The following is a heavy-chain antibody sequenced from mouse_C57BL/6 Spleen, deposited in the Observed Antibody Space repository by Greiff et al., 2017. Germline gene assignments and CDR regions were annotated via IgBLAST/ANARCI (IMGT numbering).Heavy chain of an antibody. V-gene: IGHV3-6*01. Sequence: EVQLQESGPGLVKPSQSLSLTCSVTGYSITSGYYWNWIRQFPGNKLEWMGYISYDGSNNYNPSLKNRISITRDTSKNQFFLTLNSVTTEDTATYDCARERDGDYLFAYWGQGTLVTVSA. J-gene: IGHJ3*01. CDR1: GYSITSGYY. CDR2: ISYDGSN. D-gene: IGHD2-13*01. CDR3: ARERDGDYLFAY.